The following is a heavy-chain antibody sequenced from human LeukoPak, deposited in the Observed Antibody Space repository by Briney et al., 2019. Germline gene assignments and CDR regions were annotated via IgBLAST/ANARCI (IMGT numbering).Heavy chain of an antibody. V-gene: IGHV3-7*04. J-gene: IGHJ4*02. CDR1: GFTFSSYA. D-gene: IGHD6-19*01. CDR2: IKQDGSAK. Sequence: GGSLRLSCAASGFTFSSYAMSWVRQAPGQGLEWVANIKQDGSAKYYVDSVKGRFTISRDNAKNSLYLQMNSLGAEDTAVYYCARTIREQWLTIDYWGQGTLVTFSS. CDR3: ARTIREQWLTIDY.